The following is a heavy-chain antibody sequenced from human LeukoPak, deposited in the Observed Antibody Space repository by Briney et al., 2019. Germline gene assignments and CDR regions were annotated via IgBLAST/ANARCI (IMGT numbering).Heavy chain of an antibody. Sequence: GGSLRLSCAASGFTFSSYSMNWVRQAPGKGLEWVSYISSSSSTIHYADSVKGRFTISRDNAKNSLYLQMNSLRDEDTAVYYCAREEDYYGSKGYFDYWGQGTLVTVSS. V-gene: IGHV3-48*02. J-gene: IGHJ4*02. CDR3: AREEDYYGSKGYFDY. CDR2: ISSSSSTI. D-gene: IGHD3-10*01. CDR1: GFTFSSYS.